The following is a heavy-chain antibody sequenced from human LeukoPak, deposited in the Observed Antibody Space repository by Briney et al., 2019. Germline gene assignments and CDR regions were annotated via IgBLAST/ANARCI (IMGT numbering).Heavy chain of an antibody. CDR2: INHSGST. CDR1: GGSFSGYY. J-gene: IGHJ3*02. CDR3: ARVVQGFDDFEI. D-gene: IGHD2-2*01. V-gene: IGHV4-34*01. Sequence: SETLSLTCAVYGGSFSGYYWSRIRQPPGKGLEWIGEINHSGSTNHNPSLKNRITISVDTSKNQFSLKLSSVTDAATAVYYCARVVQGFDDFEIWGQGTMVTVSS.